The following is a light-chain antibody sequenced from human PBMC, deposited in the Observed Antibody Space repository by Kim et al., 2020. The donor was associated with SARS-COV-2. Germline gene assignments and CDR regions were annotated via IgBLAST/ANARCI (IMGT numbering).Light chain of an antibody. V-gene: IGLV2-14*03. CDR2: DVN. Sequence: GQSITISCTGTSSDFGIYDYVSWYQQHPGKAPKLIIFDVNKRPSVVSDRFSGSKSGNTASLTISGLQAEDEGDDYCNSYTRDNPYVFGTGTKVTVL. J-gene: IGLJ1*01. CDR1: SSDFGIYDY. CDR3: NSYTRDNPYV.